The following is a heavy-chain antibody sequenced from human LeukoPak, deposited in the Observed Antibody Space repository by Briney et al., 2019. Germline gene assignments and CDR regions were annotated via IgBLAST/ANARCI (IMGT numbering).Heavy chain of an antibody. Sequence: PGGSLRLSCEVSGFTFSSYAMNWVRQAPGKGLEWVGRITSKTDGGTTDYAAPVKGRFTISRDDSKNTLYLQMNSLKTEDTAVYYCPRQSDYWGQGTLVAVSS. J-gene: IGHJ4*02. CDR1: GFTFSSYA. V-gene: IGHV3-15*01. CDR2: ITSKTDGGTT. CDR3: PRQSDY.